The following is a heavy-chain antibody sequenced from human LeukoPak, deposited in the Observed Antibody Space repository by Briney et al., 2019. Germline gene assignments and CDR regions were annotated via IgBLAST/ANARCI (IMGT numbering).Heavy chain of an antibody. Sequence: SETLSLTCTVSGGSISSGSYYWRWIRQPAGKGLEWIGRIYTSGSTNYSPPLKSRVSISLDTSKNQFSLNLSSVTAADTAVYYCARDSHSSGWTYFDSWGQGTLVTVSS. V-gene: IGHV4-61*02. D-gene: IGHD6-19*01. CDR1: GGSISSGSYY. CDR3: ARDSHSSGWTYFDS. J-gene: IGHJ4*02. CDR2: IYTSGST.